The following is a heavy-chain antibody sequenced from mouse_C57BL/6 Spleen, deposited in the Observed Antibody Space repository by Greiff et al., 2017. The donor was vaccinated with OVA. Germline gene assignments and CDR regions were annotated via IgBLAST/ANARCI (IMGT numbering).Heavy chain of an antibody. CDR2: IWWDDDK. CDR1: GFSLSTFGMG. V-gene: IGHV8-8*01. J-gene: IGHJ4*01. CDR3: ARISSNGLYYYAMDY. Sequence: ESGPGILQPSQTLSLTCSFSGFSLSTFGMGVGWIRQPSGKGLEWLAHIWWDDDKYYNPALKSRLTISKDTSKNQVFLKIANVDTADTATYYCARISSNGLYYYAMDYWGQGTSVTVSS. D-gene: IGHD2-5*01.